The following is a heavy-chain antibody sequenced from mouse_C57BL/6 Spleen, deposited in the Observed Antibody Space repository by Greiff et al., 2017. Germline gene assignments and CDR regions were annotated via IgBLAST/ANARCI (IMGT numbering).Heavy chain of an antibody. D-gene: IGHD2-3*01. V-gene: IGHV5-12*01. J-gene: IGHJ1*03. CDR3: ARQKGYYDGYYLWYFDV. CDR2: ISNGGGST. Sequence: EVKLVESGGGLVQPGGSLKLSCAASGFTFSDYYMYWVRQTPEKRLEWVAYISNGGGSTYYPDTVKGRFTISRDNAKNTLYLQMSRLKSEDTAMYYCARQKGYYDGYYLWYFDVWGTGTTVTVSS. CDR1: GFTFSDYY.